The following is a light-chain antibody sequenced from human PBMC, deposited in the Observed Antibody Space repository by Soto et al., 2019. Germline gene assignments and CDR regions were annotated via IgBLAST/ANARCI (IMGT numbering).Light chain of an antibody. V-gene: IGLV1-40*01. CDR1: SSNIGAPYD. CDR2: RDS. CDR3: QSYDSRLSTYV. Sequence: QSVLTQPPSVSGAPGQRVTISCTGSSSNIGAPYDVHWYQQLPGTAPKLLIYRDSNRPSGVPDRFSGSKSGTSASLAITGLQAEDEADYYCQSYDSRLSTYVFGTGTKVTVL. J-gene: IGLJ1*01.